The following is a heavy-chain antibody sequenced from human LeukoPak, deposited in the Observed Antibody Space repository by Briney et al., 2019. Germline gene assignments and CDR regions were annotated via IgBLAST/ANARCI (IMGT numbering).Heavy chain of an antibody. V-gene: IGHV1-69*05. CDR3: ARGELGDSSGFSFFDY. D-gene: IGHD3-22*01. J-gene: IGHJ4*02. Sequence: SVKVSCKASRGTFSSYGISWVRQAPGQGLEWMGRVIAIFGRVKYGQKFQGRATITTDESTSTAYMELSSLTSEDTGVYYCARGELGDSSGFSFFDYWGQGTLVTVSS. CDR1: RGTFSSYG. CDR2: VIAIFGRV.